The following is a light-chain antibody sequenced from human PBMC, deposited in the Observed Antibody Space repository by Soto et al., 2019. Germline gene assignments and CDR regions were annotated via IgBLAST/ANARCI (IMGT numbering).Light chain of an antibody. Sequence: EIVLTQVPGTMSLAPGDRATLSCRASQNIARNYLAWYQQKPGQAPRLLIYDASTRATGIPDRFSGSGSGTDFTLTISRLEPEDFAVYYCQQYGSSSWTFGQGTKVDI. V-gene: IGKV3-20*01. CDR1: QNIARNY. J-gene: IGKJ1*01. CDR3: QQYGSSSWT. CDR2: DAS.